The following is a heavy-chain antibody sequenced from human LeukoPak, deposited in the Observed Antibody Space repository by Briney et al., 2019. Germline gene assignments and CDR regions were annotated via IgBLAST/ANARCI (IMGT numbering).Heavy chain of an antibody. Sequence: GGSLRLSCAASGFTFSDHHMDWVRQAPGKGLEWIGRTRNKANSYTTEYAASVKGRFTISRDDSKNSLYLQMNSLKTEDTAVYYCAREVDYGSGSYPWYFDYWGQGTLVTVSS. V-gene: IGHV3-72*01. CDR2: TRNKANSYTT. CDR3: AREVDYGSGSYPWYFDY. D-gene: IGHD3-10*01. J-gene: IGHJ4*02. CDR1: GFTFSDHH.